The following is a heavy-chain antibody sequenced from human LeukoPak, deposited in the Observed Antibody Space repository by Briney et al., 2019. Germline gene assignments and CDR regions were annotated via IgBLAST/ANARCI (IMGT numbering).Heavy chain of an antibody. D-gene: IGHD3-22*01. CDR2: IIPSLDIV. Sequence: SVKVSCKASGATFNNYVITWVQQAPGQGLEWMGLIIPSLDIVNYAQTFQDRVTITADKSTSTAYMELRSLRSEDTAVYYCARGFGGSSGSSDYYGMDVWGQGTTVTVSS. CDR3: ARGFGGSSGSSDYYGMDV. CDR1: GATFNNYV. J-gene: IGHJ6*02. V-gene: IGHV1-69*10.